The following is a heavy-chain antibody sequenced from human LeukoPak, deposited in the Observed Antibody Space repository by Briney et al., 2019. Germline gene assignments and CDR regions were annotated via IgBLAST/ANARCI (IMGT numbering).Heavy chain of an antibody. CDR3: ARDREGGYDFEWFDP. CDR2: INHSGST. Sequence: SETLSLTCAVYGGSFSGYYWSWFRQPPGKGLEWIGEINHSGSTNYNPSLKSRVTISVDTSKNQFSLKLSSVTAADTAVYYCARDREGGYDFEWFDPWGQGTLVTVSS. J-gene: IGHJ5*02. CDR1: GGSFSGYY. D-gene: IGHD5-12*01. V-gene: IGHV4-34*01.